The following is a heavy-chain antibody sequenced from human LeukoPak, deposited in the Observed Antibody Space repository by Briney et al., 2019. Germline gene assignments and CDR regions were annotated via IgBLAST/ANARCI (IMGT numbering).Heavy chain of an antibody. Sequence: PGGSLRLSCAASGFTVSSNYMSWVRQAPGKGLEWVSFIYSGGSTYYADSVKGRFTISRDNSKNTLYLQMNSLRAVDTAVYFCARRAGAYSHPYDYWGQGTLVTVSS. D-gene: IGHD4/OR15-4a*01. J-gene: IGHJ4*02. CDR3: ARRAGAYSHPYDY. V-gene: IGHV3-66*04. CDR1: GFTVSSNY. CDR2: IYSGGST.